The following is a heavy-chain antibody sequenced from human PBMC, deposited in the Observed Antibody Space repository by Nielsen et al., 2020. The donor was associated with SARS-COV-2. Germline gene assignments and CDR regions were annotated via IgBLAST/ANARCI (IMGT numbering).Heavy chain of an antibody. CDR2: ISYDGSNK. CDR3: ARSFGGYYYYGMDV. D-gene: IGHD3-10*01. J-gene: IGHJ6*02. Sequence: GESLKISCAASGFTFDDYAMHWVRQAPGKGLEWVAVISYDGSNKYYADSVKGRFTISRDNSKNTLYLQMNSLRAEDTAVYYCARSFGGYYYYGMDVWGQGTTVTVSS. CDR1: GFTFDDYA. V-gene: IGHV3-30-3*01.